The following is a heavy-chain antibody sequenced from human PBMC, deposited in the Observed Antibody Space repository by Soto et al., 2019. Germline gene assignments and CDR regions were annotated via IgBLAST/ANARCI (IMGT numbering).Heavy chain of an antibody. CDR3: ARMDVVVVAAIGRYYGRDV. V-gene: IGHV4-30-4*01. CDR2: IYYSGST. J-gene: IGHJ6*02. Sequence: QVQLQESGPGLVKPSQTLSLTCTVSGGSISSGDYYWSWIRQPPGKGLEWIGYIYYSGSTYYNPSLQGRVTISVDPSKNQFSLKLSSVTAADTDVYYCARMDVVVVAAIGRYYGRDVWGQGTTVTVSS. D-gene: IGHD2-15*01. CDR1: GGSISSGDYY.